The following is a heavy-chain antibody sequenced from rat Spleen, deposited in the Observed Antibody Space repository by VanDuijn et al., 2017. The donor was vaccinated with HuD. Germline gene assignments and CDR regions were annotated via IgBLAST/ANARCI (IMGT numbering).Heavy chain of an antibody. CDR2: ITNSGANT. CDR1: GFTFSNYG. CDR3: ARGGTRGYNGWFVY. J-gene: IGHJ3*01. D-gene: IGHD1-4*01. Sequence: EVQLVESGGGLVQPGRSLKLSCAASGFTFSNYGMAWVRQAPGKGLEWVASITNSGANTYYPDSVKGRFTLSRDNTQNMLYLQMNTLTTEDTATYYCARGGTRGYNGWFVYWGQGTLVTVSS. V-gene: IGHV5-29*01.